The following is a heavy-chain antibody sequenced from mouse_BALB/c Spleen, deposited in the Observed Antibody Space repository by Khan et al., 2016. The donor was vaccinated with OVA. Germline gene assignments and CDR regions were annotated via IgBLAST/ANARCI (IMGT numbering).Heavy chain of an antibody. J-gene: IGHJ3*01. D-gene: IGHD2-4*01. Sequence: QVQLKESGPGLVQPSQSLSITCTVSGFSLDNYSVHWIRQSPGKGLEWLGVIWSAGSTDYNAAFISRLTIPKDNSRCQVSYKVINLQPNETSIFFCSRRGYDYGRGALFAYWGQGTLVTVSA. CDR2: IWSAGST. CDR1: GFSLDNYS. V-gene: IGHV2-2*02. CDR3: SRRGYDYGRGALFAY.